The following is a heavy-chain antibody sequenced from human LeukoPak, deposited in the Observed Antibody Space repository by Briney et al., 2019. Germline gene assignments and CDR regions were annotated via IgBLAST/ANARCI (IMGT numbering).Heavy chain of an antibody. V-gene: IGHV3-73*01. D-gene: IGHD3-10*01. Sequence: GGSLRLSCAASGFTFSGSAMHWVRQASGKGLEWVGRIRSKANSYATAYAASVKGRFTISRDDSKNTAYLQMNSLKTEDTAEYYCAKDYAALGGSGSYFFAPFDYWGQGTLVTVSS. CDR2: IRSKANSYAT. CDR1: GFTFSGSA. J-gene: IGHJ4*02. CDR3: AKDYAALGGSGSYFFAPFDY.